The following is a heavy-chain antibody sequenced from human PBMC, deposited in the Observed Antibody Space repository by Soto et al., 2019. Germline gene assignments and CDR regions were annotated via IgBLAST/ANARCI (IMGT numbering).Heavy chain of an antibody. D-gene: IGHD6-13*01. CDR3: ARVGHSSTTRDYGMYV. CDR2: TYYRSKWYN. V-gene: IGHV6-1*01. CDR1: GDSVSSNRGA. Sequence: PSQTLSLTCAISGDSVSSNRGAWNWLRQSPSRRLEWLGRTYYRSKWYNDYAVSVNSRITINPDTSKNQFSLQLNSVTPEDTAVYYCARVGHSSTTRDYGMYVWGQGTRVTVSS. J-gene: IGHJ6*02.